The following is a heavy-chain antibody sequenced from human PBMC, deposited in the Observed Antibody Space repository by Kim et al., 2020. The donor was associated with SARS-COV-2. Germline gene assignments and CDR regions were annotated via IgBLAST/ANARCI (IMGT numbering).Heavy chain of an antibody. Sequence: GGSLRLSCAASGFTFTDYAMSWVRQAPGKGLEWVSAVSASGGRTYYPDSVKGRFTISRDNSKKTVHLQMNSMRAEDSAVYYCAKYSGYCLDYWGQGTLVTVSS. CDR3: AKYSGYCLDY. V-gene: IGHV3-23*01. J-gene: IGHJ4*02. CDR2: VSASGGRT. CDR1: GFTFTDYA. D-gene: IGHD3-22*01.